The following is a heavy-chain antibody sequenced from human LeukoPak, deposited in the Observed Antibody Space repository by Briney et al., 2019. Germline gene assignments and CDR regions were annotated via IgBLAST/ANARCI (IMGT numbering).Heavy chain of an antibody. V-gene: IGHV1-2*02. CDR1: GYTFTGYY. J-gene: IGHJ6*03. Sequence: ASVKVSCKASGYTFTGYYMHWVRQAPGQGLEWMGWINPNSGGTNCAQKFQGRVTMTRDTSISTAYMELSRLRSDDTAVYYCASEPKLRRPYYYYYMDVWGKGTTVTVSS. D-gene: IGHD5-24*01. CDR2: INPNSGGT. CDR3: ASEPKLRRPYYYYYMDV.